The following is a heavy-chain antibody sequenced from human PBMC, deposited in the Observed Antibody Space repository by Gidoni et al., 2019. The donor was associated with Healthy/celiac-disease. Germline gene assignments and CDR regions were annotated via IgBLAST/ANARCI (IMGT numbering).Heavy chain of an antibody. CDR1: GFTFSSYS. J-gene: IGHJ4*02. V-gene: IGHV3-21*01. CDR2: ISSSSSYI. CDR3: AREAAAAGLFDY. D-gene: IGHD6-13*01. Sequence: EVQLVESGGGLVKPGGSLRLSCAASGFTFSSYSMSWVRQAPGKGLEWVSSISSSSSYIYYADSVKGRFTISRDNAKNSLYLQMNSLRAEDTAVYYCAREAAAAGLFDYWGQGTLVTVSS.